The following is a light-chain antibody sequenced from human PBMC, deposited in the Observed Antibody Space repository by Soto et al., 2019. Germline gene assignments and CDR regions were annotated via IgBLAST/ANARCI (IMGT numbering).Light chain of an antibody. J-gene: IGKJ3*01. CDR2: DAS. CDR3: QQYDNLPPL. CDR1: QDISNY. Sequence: DIQMTQSPSSLSASVGDRVTITCQASQDISNYLNWYQQKPGKAPKLLIYDASNLETGVPSRFSGSGSGTDFTFTISSLQPEDIPTYYCQQYDNLPPLFGPGTKVDIK. V-gene: IGKV1-33*01.